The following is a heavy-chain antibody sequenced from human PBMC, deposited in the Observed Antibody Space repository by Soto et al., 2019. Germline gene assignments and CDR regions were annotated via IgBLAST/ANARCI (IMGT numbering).Heavy chain of an antibody. Sequence: SVKVSCKASGGTFSSYAISWVRQAPGQGLEWMGGIIPIFGTANYAQKFQGRVTITADESTSTAYMELSSLRSEDTAVYYCARDSGGYCSGGSCYSWFDPWGQGTLVTVSS. V-gene: IGHV1-69*13. D-gene: IGHD2-15*01. CDR2: IIPIFGTA. CDR1: GGTFSSYA. J-gene: IGHJ5*02. CDR3: ARDSGGYCSGGSCYSWFDP.